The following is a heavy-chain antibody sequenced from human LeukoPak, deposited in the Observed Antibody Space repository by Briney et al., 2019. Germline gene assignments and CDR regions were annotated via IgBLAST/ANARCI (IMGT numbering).Heavy chain of an antibody. D-gene: IGHD2-2*02. CDR3: ARGISVVVPAAIGWFDP. V-gene: IGHV1-69*04. CDR2: NIPILGIA. Sequence: SVKVSCKASGGTFSSYAISWVRQAPGQGLEWMGRNIPILGIANYAQKFQGRVTITADKSTSTAYMELSSLRSEDTAVYYCARGISVVVPAAIGWFDPWGQGTLVTVSS. J-gene: IGHJ5*02. CDR1: GGTFSSYA.